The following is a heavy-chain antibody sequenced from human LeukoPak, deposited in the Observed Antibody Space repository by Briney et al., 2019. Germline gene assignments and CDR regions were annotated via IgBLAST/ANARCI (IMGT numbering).Heavy chain of an antibody. CDR3: ARERVAVTAITFDY. V-gene: IGHV1-2*02. D-gene: IGHD2-21*02. CDR1: GYTFTGYY. Sequence: ASVKVSCKASGYTFTGYYMHWVRQAPGQGLEWMGWINPNSGGTNYAQKFQGRVTMTRDTSISTAYMELSRLRSDDTAVCYCARERVAVTAITFDYWGQGTLVTVSS. J-gene: IGHJ4*02. CDR2: INPNSGGT.